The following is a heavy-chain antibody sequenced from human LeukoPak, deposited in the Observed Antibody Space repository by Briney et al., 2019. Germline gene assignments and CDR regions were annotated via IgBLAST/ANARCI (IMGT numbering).Heavy chain of an antibody. Sequence: PGGSLRLSCAASGFTFSSPSMNWVRQAPGKGLEWVSSISSSGRYIYFADSVKGRFTISRDNAKNSVSLQMNSLRGEDTAVYYCAKSLTPDRDWFDSWGQGTLATVSS. CDR2: ISSSGRYI. D-gene: IGHD4/OR15-4a*01. CDR1: GFTFSSPS. V-gene: IGHV3-21*01. J-gene: IGHJ5*01. CDR3: AKSLTPDRDWFDS.